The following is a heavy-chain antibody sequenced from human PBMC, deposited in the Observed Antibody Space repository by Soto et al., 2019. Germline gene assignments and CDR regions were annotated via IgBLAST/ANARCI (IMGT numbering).Heavy chain of an antibody. CDR1: GGTFSSYA. V-gene: IGHV1-69*06. D-gene: IGHD6-6*01. CDR2: IIPIFGTA. Sequence: QVQLVQSGAEVKKPGSSVKVSCKASGGTFSSYAISWVRQAPGQGLEWMGGIIPIFGTANYAQKFQGRVTITADKSTSTDYMELSSLRSEDTAVYYCARPEGYSSSSGYYYYGMDVWGQGTTVTVSS. CDR3: ARPEGYSSSSGYYYYGMDV. J-gene: IGHJ6*02.